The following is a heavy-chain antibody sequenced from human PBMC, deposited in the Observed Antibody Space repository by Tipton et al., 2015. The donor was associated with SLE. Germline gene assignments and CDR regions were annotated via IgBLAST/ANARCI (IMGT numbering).Heavy chain of an antibody. CDR3: ARLRSAFDY. CDR2: INQDGSDT. J-gene: IGHJ4*02. Sequence: GSLRLSCATSGFSFSNYWMSWVRQAPGKGLEWVATINQDGSDTYYVDSVKGRFTISRDNAKNSLYPQMESLGADDTAVFFCARLRSAFDYWGQGALVTVSS. V-gene: IGHV3-7*01. CDR1: GFSFSNYW.